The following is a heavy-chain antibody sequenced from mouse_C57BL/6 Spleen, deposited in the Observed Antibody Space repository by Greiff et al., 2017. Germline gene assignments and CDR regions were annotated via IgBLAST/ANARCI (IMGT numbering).Heavy chain of an antibody. D-gene: IGHD1-1*01. CDR2: INPNNGGT. CDR1: GYTFTDYN. V-gene: IGHV1-18*01. J-gene: IGHJ4*01. CDR3: AKALISTVVAPLPMDY. Sequence: EVQLQQSGPELVKPGASVKIPCKASGYTFTDYNMDWVKQSHGKSLEWIGDINPNNGGTYYNEKFKGKATLTVDKSSSTAYMELRSLTSEDNAVYYCAKALISTVVAPLPMDYWGQGTSVTVSS.